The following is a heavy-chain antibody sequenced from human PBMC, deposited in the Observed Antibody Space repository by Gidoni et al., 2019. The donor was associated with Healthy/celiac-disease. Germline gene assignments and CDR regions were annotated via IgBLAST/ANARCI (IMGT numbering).Heavy chain of an antibody. D-gene: IGHD3-10*01. J-gene: IGHJ4*02. Sequence: QLQLVQSGPEVKKPGTSVKVSCKASGVTFTSSAVQWVRQARGQRLEWIGWIVVGSGNTNYAQKFQERVTITRDMSTSAAYMELSSLRSEDTAVYYCAADLRSRYYFDYWGQGTLVTVSS. CDR3: AADLRSRYYFDY. V-gene: IGHV1-58*01. CDR2: IVVGSGNT. CDR1: GVTFTSSA.